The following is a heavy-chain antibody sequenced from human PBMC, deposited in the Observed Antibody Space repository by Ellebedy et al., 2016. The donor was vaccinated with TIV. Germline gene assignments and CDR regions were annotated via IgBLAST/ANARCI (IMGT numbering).Heavy chain of an antibody. CDR3: TRTPAHSSTSYEGGWFDP. CDR1: GYNFTNYW. Sequence: ASVKVSCKGSGYNFTNYWISWVRQMPGKGLEWMGRIDPSDSYTKYSPSFRGHVTISADKSISTAYLQWSSLKASDTAMYYCTRTPAHSSTSYEGGWFDPWGQGTLVTVSS. V-gene: IGHV5-10-1*01. CDR2: IDPSDSYT. J-gene: IGHJ5*02. D-gene: IGHD6-13*01.